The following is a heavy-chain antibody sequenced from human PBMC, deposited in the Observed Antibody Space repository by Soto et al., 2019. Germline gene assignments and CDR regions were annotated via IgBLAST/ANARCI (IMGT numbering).Heavy chain of an antibody. Sequence: VGSLRLSCAASGFIVSSNYMSWVRQAPGKGLEWVSVISSGDDTYYADSMKGRLTISRDNSKNEVYLQMDNLRAEDTAVYYCARNSSPGGMDVWGQGTTVTVSS. D-gene: IGHD6-13*01. CDR1: GFIVSSNY. CDR2: ISSGDDT. V-gene: IGHV3-53*01. J-gene: IGHJ6*02. CDR3: ARNSSPGGMDV.